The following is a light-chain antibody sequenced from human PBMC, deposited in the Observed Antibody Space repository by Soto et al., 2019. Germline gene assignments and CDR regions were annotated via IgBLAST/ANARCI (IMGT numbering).Light chain of an antibody. Sequence: QSVLTQSPSASGTPGQRVSISCSGSTSNIGTNTVSWYQHVPGTAPKFLIYSNDQRPSAVPGRFSGSKSGTSASLAISGLLSEEEADYYCATWDDSLNVVFGGGTKLTVL. CDR2: SND. V-gene: IGLV1-44*01. CDR1: TSNIGTNT. CDR3: ATWDDSLNVV. J-gene: IGLJ2*01.